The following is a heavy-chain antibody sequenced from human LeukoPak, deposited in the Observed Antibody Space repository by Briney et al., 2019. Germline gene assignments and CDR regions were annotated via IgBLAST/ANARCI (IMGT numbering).Heavy chain of an antibody. CDR3: ARVHYGSGSYYNDDY. V-gene: IGHV3-21*01. CDR1: GFTFSSYS. CDR2: ISSSNSYI. D-gene: IGHD3-10*01. J-gene: IGHJ4*02. Sequence: PGGSLRLSCAASGFTFSSYSMNWVRQAPGKGLEWVSSISSSNSYIYYADSVKGRFTISRDNAKNSLYLQMNSLRAEDTAVYYCARVHYGSGSYYNDDYWGQGTLVTVSS.